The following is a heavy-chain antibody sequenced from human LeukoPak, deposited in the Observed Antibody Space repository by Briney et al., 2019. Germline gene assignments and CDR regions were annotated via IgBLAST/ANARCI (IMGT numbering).Heavy chain of an antibody. J-gene: IGHJ4*02. V-gene: IGHV4-34*01. Sequence: PQSLSLTCAVYGGSFSGYYWSWIRQPPGKGLEWIGEINHSGSTNYNPSLKSRVTISVDTSKNQFSLKLSSVTAADTAVYYCARGPVDHSPFDYWGQGTLVTVSS. CDR3: ARGPVDHSPFDY. D-gene: IGHD2-21*01. CDR1: GGSFSGYY. CDR2: INHSGST.